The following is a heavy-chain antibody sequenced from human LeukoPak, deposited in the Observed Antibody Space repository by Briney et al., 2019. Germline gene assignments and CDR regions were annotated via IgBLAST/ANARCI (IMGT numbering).Heavy chain of an antibody. D-gene: IGHD3-10*01. CDR1: GSRFTSYW. CDR3: ARIAGGDYYYYYMDV. V-gene: IGHV5-51*01. Sequence: GGSLKISWKGSGSRFTSYWIGWGRQMPGKGLEGMGIIYPGDSDTRYTPSFQGQVTISADKSISTAYLQWSSLKASDTAMYYCARIAGGDYYYYYMDVWGKGTTVTVSS. J-gene: IGHJ6*03. CDR2: IYPGDSDT.